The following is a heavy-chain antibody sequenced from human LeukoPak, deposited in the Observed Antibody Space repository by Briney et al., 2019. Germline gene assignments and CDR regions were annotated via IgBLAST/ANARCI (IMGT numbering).Heavy chain of an antibody. CDR2: IYYSGST. CDR3: ARRGYSYATAYFDY. D-gene: IGHD5-18*01. CDR1: GGSISSSSYY. Sequence: SETLSLTCTVSGGSISSSSYYWGWICQPPGKGLEWIGSIYYSGSTYYNPSLKSRVTISVDTSKNQFSLKLSSVTAADTAVYYCARRGYSYATAYFDYWGQGTLVTVSS. J-gene: IGHJ4*02. V-gene: IGHV4-39*01.